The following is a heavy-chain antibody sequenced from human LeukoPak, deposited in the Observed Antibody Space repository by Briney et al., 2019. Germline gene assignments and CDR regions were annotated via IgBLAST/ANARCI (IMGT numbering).Heavy chain of an antibody. CDR1: GFTFSSYS. Sequence: GGSLRLSCAASGFTFSSYSMTWVRQAPGKGLEWVSYISSSSSTIYYADSVEGRFTISRDNAKNSLYLQMNSLRAEDTAVYYCARGGDLDYWGQGTLVTVSS. V-gene: IGHV3-48*04. CDR3: ARGGDLDY. J-gene: IGHJ4*02. CDR2: ISSSSSTI. D-gene: IGHD2-21*02.